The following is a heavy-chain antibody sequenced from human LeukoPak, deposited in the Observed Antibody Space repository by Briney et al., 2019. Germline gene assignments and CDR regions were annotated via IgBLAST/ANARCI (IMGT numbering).Heavy chain of an antibody. D-gene: IGHD3-10*01. J-gene: IGHJ3*02. CDR3: ARRKSKGYKDDAFGI. CDR1: GFTFSSYW. CDR2: TKGDGSEK. V-gene: IGHV3-7*01. Sequence: PGGSLRLSCAASGFTFSSYWMSWVRQAPGKGLEWVANTKGDGSEKYYVDSVKGRFTISRDNARNSLYLQMNSLRAEDTAVYYCARRKSKGYKDDAFGIWGQGTMVTVST.